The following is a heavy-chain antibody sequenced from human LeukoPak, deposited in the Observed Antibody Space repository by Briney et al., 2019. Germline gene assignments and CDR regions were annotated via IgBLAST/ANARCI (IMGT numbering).Heavy chain of an antibody. CDR1: GGSISSSSYY. Sequence: PSETLSLTCTVSGGSISSSSYYWGWIRQPPGKGLEWIGYLSYSGSTNYNPSLSSRVTISADTSKNQFSLKLSSVTAADTAVYYCARVPARRVVITPTYFDFWGQGTLVTVSS. D-gene: IGHD2-21*01. V-gene: IGHV4-61*05. CDR2: LSYSGST. J-gene: IGHJ4*02. CDR3: ARVPARRVVITPTYFDF.